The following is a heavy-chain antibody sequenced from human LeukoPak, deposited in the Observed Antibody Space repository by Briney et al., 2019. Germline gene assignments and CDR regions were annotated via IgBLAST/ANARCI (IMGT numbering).Heavy chain of an antibody. CDR3: ARRGYSPSDVVDV. CDR1: GYSFTNYW. D-gene: IGHD3-22*01. J-gene: IGHJ3*01. CDR2: IYPGDSTT. V-gene: IGHV5-51*01. Sequence: GESLKISCKGSGYSFTNYWIGWVRQMPGKGLEWMEIIYPGDSTTKYSPSFEGQVLISVDKSISTAYLHWGSLKASDTAMYFCARRGYSPSDVVDVWGQGTMVTVS.